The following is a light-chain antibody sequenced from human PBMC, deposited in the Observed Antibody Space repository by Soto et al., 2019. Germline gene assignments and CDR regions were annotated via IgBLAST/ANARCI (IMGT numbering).Light chain of an antibody. CDR1: QSISSW. J-gene: IGKJ1*01. CDR3: QQYNSYWT. Sequence: DIQMTQSPSTLSASVGDRVTITCRASQSISSWLAWYQKKPGKAPKLLIYDASSLESGVPSRFSGSGSGTEFTLTISSLQPDDFATYYCQQYNSYWTFGQGTKVDNK. CDR2: DAS. V-gene: IGKV1-5*01.